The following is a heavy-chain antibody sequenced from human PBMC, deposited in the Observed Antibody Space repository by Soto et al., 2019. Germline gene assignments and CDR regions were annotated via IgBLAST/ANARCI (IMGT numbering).Heavy chain of an antibody. D-gene: IGHD2-21*02. Sequence: QVQLQQSGPGLVEPSQTLSLTCAVSGGSISSEYFHWTWIRQSPGKGLEWIGYIHYTGSTMYNPSFKSRLTMAVDTTKHQFSLQLTSVTAADTAVYFCAREDDGGDRDYYGLDVWGQGTTVTVSS. CDR3: AREDDGGDRDYYGLDV. J-gene: IGHJ6*02. V-gene: IGHV4-30-4*08. CDR2: IHYTGST. CDR1: GGSISSEYFH.